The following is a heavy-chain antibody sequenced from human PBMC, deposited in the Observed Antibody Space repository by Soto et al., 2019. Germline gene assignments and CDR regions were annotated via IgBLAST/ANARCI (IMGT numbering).Heavy chain of an antibody. CDR1: GYTFTSYG. Sequence: ASVKVSCKASGYTFTSYGISWVRQAPGQGLEWMGLLIPYNGDRIYAQKFQGRVILTTDTATNTAYMELESLRSDDTAVYYCVRDASSGYRGWWDPWGQGTLVTVSS. D-gene: IGHD5-12*01. CDR3: VRDASSGYRGWWDP. J-gene: IGHJ5*02. V-gene: IGHV1-18*01. CDR2: LIPYNGDR.